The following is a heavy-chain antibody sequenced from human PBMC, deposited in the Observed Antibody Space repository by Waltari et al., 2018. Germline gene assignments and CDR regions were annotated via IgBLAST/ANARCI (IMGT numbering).Heavy chain of an antibody. J-gene: IGHJ4*02. CDR2: ISSSSSYR. V-gene: IGHV3-21*01. Sequence: EVQLVESGGGLVKPGGSLRLSCAASGFTFSSYSMNWVRQAPGKGLEWVSSISSSSSYRYYADSVKGRFTISRDNAKNSLYLQMNSPRAEDTAVYYCARYYSSENYYFDYWGQGTLVTVSS. CDR3: ARYYSSENYYFDY. D-gene: IGHD3-22*01. CDR1: GFTFSSYS.